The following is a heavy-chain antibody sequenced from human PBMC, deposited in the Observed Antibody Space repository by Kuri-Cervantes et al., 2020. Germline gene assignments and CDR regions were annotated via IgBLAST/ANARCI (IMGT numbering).Heavy chain of an antibody. CDR1: GGTFSSYT. CDR3: AREMGGLLWFGELLPMGYYYYYGMDV. CDR2: IIPILGIA. D-gene: IGHD3-10*01. Sequence: SVKVSCKASGGTFSSYTISWVRQAPGQGLEWMGRIIPILGIANYAQKLQGRVTMTTDTSTSTAYMELRSLRSDDTAVYYCAREMGGLLWFGELLPMGYYYYYGMDVWGQGTTVTVSS. J-gene: IGHJ6*02. V-gene: IGHV1-69*04.